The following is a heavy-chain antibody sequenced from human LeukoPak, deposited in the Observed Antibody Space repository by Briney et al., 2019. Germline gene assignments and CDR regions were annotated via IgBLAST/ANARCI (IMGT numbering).Heavy chain of an antibody. CDR3: GRQGYTASYSFVAY. J-gene: IGHJ4*02. Sequence: SETLSLTCTVSGGSINSYYWGWGRQPAGKGREWIGRIYTTGTTNYSPSLKSRLTMSLDTSKNQFSLKLRSVTAADTAVYYCGRQGYTASYSFVAYWSQGTLATASS. D-gene: IGHD1-1*01. CDR1: GGSINSYY. CDR2: IYTTGTT. V-gene: IGHV4-4*07.